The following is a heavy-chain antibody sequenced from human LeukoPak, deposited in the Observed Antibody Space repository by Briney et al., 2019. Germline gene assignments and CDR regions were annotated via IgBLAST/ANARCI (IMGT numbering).Heavy chain of an antibody. D-gene: IGHD2-2*02. CDR3: TTEYCSSTSCYTN. Sequence: SGGSLRLSCAASGFTFSSYAMSWVRQAPGKGLEWVGRIKSKTDGGTTDYAAPVKGRFTISRDDSKNTLYLQMNSLKTEDTAVYYCTTEYCSSTSCYTNWGQGTLVTVSS. V-gene: IGHV3-15*01. CDR1: GFTFSSYA. J-gene: IGHJ4*02. CDR2: IKSKTDGGTT.